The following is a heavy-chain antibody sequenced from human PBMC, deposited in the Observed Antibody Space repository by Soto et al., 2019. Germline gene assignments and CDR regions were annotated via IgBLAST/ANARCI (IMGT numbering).Heavy chain of an antibody. CDR1: GGTFSSYA. J-gene: IGHJ6*02. D-gene: IGHD2-2*01. CDR3: ARPRGGDWGYCSSTSYPRFYYYYGMDV. V-gene: IGHV1-69*13. Sequence: SVKVSCKASGGTFSSYAISWVRQAPGQGLEWMGGIIPIFGTANYAQKFQGRVTITADESTSTAYMELSSLRSEDTAVYYCARPRGGDWGYCSSTSYPRFYYYYGMDVWGQGTTVTSP. CDR2: IIPIFGTA.